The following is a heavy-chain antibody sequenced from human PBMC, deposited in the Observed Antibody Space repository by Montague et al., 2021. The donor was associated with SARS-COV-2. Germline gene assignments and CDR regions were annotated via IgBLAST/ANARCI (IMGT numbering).Heavy chain of an antibody. J-gene: IGHJ6*03. V-gene: IGHV4-34*01. CDR1: GGSFSTYS. CDR2: IHHGGST. D-gene: IGHD3-10*01. CDR3: ARLGDGVVPSPILGVGPYYSCYYMDV. Sequence: SETRSLTCAVHGGSFSTYSWNWIRQPPGKGLEWIGEIHHGGSTNYNPSLKSRVTISADTPKNQFSLKLTSVAAADTAVYYCARLGDGVVPSPILGVGPYYSCYYMDVWGKGTTVTVSS.